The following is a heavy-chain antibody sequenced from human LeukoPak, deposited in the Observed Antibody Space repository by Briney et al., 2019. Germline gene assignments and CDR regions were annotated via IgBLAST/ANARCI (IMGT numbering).Heavy chain of an antibody. CDR3: AREVGIAVAGSYYMDV. V-gene: IGHV4-38-2*02. J-gene: IGHJ6*03. Sequence: SETLSLTCTVSGYSISSGYYWGWIRQPPGKGLEWIGSIYHSGSTYYNPSLKSRVTISVDTSKNQFSLKLSSVTAADTAVYYCAREVGIAVAGSYYMDVWGKGTTVTVSS. CDR1: GYSISSGYY. CDR2: IYHSGST. D-gene: IGHD6-19*01.